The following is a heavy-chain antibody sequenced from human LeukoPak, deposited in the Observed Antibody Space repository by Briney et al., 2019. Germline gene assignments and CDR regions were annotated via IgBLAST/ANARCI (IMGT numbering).Heavy chain of an antibody. Sequence: GGPLRLSCAASGFTFDDYAMHWVRQAPGKGLEWVSGISWNSGSIGYADSVKGRFTISRDNAKNSLYLQMNSLRAEDTALYYCAKGSRALPHNWFDPWGQGTLVTVSS. D-gene: IGHD1-14*01. CDR1: GFTFDDYA. J-gene: IGHJ5*02. CDR2: ISWNSGSI. V-gene: IGHV3-9*01. CDR3: AKGSRALPHNWFDP.